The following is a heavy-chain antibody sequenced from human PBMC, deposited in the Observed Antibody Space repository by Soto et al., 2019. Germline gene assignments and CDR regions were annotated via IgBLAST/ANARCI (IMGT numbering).Heavy chain of an antibody. D-gene: IGHD1-7*01. CDR3: AREGLITGTSYYYYGMDV. CDR1: GGSISREY. V-gene: IGHV4-59*01. CDR2: IYYSGST. Sequence: SETLSLTWTVSGGSISREYWSWIRQRPGKGLEWIGYIYYSGSTNYNPSLKSRVTISVDTSKNQFSLKLSSVTAADTAVYYCAREGLITGTSYYYYGMDVWGQGTTVTVSS. J-gene: IGHJ6*02.